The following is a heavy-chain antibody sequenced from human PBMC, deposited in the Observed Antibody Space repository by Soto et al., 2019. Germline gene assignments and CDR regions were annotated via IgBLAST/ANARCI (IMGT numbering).Heavy chain of an antibody. V-gene: IGHV1-69*01. CDR3: ARDRRNYYDSSGYYYRLDY. J-gene: IGHJ4*02. CDR2: IISIFGTA. CDR1: GGTFSSYA. D-gene: IGHD3-22*01. Sequence: QVQLVQSGAEVKKPGSSVKVSCKASGGTFSSYAISWVRQAPGQGLEWMGGIISIFGTADYAQKFQGRVTITADESTSTAYMELSSLRSEDTAVYYCARDRRNYYDSSGYYYRLDYWGQGTLVTVSS.